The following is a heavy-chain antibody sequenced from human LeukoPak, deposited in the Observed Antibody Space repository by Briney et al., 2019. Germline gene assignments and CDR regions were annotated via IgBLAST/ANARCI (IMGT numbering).Heavy chain of an antibody. CDR2: ISYDGSNK. CDR1: GFTFSSYG. Sequence: GGSLRLSCAASGFTFSSYGMHWVRQAPGKELEWVAVISYDGSNKYYADSVKGRFTISRDNSKNTLYLQMNSLRAEDTAVYYCAKGGPPWIQLWLSYGMDVWGQGTTVTVSS. J-gene: IGHJ6*02. CDR3: AKGGPPWIQLWLSYGMDV. V-gene: IGHV3-30*18. D-gene: IGHD5-18*01.